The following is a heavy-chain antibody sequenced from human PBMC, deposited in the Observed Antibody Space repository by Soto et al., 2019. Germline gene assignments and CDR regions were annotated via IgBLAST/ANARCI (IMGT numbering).Heavy chain of an antibody. Sequence: SETLSLTYAVYGGSFSGYYWSWIRQPPGKGLEWIGEINHSGSTYYNPSLKSRVTISVDKSKNQFSLKLSSVTAADTAVYYCASPGGYSYGYFDYWGQGTLVTVSS. J-gene: IGHJ4*02. CDR1: GGSFSGYY. CDR2: INHSGST. V-gene: IGHV4-34*01. CDR3: ASPGGYSYGYFDY. D-gene: IGHD5-18*01.